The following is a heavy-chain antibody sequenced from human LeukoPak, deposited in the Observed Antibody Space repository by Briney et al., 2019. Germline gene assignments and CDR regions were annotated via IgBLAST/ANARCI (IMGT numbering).Heavy chain of an antibody. CDR1: GFTFSSYA. J-gene: IGHJ4*02. D-gene: IGHD3-3*01. CDR2: ISYDGSNK. CDR3: TRAGPIRFLEWLLPDF. V-gene: IGHV3-30-3*01. Sequence: PGRSLRLSCAASGFTFSSYAMHWVRQAPGKGLEWVAVISYDGSNKYYADSVKGRFTISRDNSKNTLYLQMNTLRVEDTAVYYCTRAGPIRFLEWLLPDFWGQGILVTVSS.